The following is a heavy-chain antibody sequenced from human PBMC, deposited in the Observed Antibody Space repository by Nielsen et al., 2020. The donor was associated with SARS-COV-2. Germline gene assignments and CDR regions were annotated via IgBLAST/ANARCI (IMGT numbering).Heavy chain of an antibody. J-gene: IGHJ4*02. D-gene: IGHD1-26*01. V-gene: IGHV4-59*13. CDR3: ATHSGSYLRVDY. CDR2: IYYSGST. CDR1: GGPISSYY. Sequence: SETLSLTCTVSGGPISSYYWSWIRQPPGKGLEWIGYIYYSGSTNYNPSLKSRVTISVDTSKNQFSLKLSSVTAADTAVYYCATHSGSYLRVDYWGQGTLVTVSS.